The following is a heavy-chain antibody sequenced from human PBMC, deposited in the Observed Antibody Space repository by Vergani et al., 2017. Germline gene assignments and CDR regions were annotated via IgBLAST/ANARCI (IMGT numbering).Heavy chain of an antibody. CDR3: AYRPQTSPIQLWLNWFDP. Sequence: QITLKESGPTLVKPTQTLTLTCTFSGFSLSTSGVGVGWIRQPPGKALEWLALIYWNDDKRYSPSLKSRLTITKDTSKNQVVLTMTNMDPVDTATYYCAYRPQTSPIQLWLNWFDPWGQGTLVTVSS. CDR2: IYWNDDK. CDR1: GFSLSTSGVG. V-gene: IGHV2-5*01. D-gene: IGHD5-18*01. J-gene: IGHJ5*02.